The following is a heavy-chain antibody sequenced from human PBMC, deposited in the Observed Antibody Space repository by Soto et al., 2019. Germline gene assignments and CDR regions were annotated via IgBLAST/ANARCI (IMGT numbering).Heavy chain of an antibody. CDR2: INPSGGST. CDR1: GYTFPSYY. J-gene: IGHJ5*02. D-gene: IGHD6-13*01. CDR3: ARDLQSSSWDQYTWFDP. V-gene: IGHV1-46*03. Sequence: ASVKVSCKASGYTFPSYYMHWVRQAPGQGLEWMGIINPSGGSTSYAQKFQGRVTMTRDTSTSTVYMELSSLRSEDTAVYYCARDLQSSSWDQYTWFDPWGQGTLVTVSS.